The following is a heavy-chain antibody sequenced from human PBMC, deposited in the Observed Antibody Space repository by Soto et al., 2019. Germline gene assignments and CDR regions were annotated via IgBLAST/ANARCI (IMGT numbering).Heavy chain of an antibody. CDR1: GYTLTSYG. CDR2: ISAYNGDT. V-gene: IGHV1-18*01. J-gene: IGHJ4*02. CDR3: ARDTFRLPALHSSSRPLDY. Sequence: GASVKVSCKASGYTLTSYGISWVRQAPGQGLEWMGWISAYNGDTKYAQNLQGRVSMTTDTSASTAYMELRSLRSDDTAVYYCARDTFRLPALHSSSRPLDYWGQGTLVTVSS. D-gene: IGHD6-13*01.